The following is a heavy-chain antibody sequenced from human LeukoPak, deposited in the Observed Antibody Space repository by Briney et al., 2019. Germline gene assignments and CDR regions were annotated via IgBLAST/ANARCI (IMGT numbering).Heavy chain of an antibody. Sequence: GGSLRLSCAASGFTFSNYVMSWVRQASGKGLEWVSSISGSGGSTYYADSVKGRFTISRDNSKNTLYVEMKSLRAEDTAVYYCARMPVDSSGARFDYWGQGTLVTVSS. CDR3: ARMPVDSSGARFDY. D-gene: IGHD3-22*01. J-gene: IGHJ4*02. V-gene: IGHV3-23*01. CDR1: GFTFSNYV. CDR2: ISGSGGST.